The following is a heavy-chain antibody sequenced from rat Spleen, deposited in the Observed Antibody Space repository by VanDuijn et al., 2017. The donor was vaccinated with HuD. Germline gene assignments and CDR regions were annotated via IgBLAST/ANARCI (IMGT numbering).Heavy chain of an antibody. Sequence: EVQLVESGGGFVQPGGSLKLSCAASGLNFSKYGMAWVCQAPMKGLEWVATINYDGRSTFYRDSVRARFTISRDNAKSTLYLQMDSLQSEDTATYYCGRHGRGKTTYYYVMDAWGQGTSVTVSS. V-gene: IGHV5-29*01. D-gene: IGHD4-5*01. CDR2: INYDGRST. CDR1: GLNFSKYG. J-gene: IGHJ4*01. CDR3: GRHGRGKTTYYYVMDA.